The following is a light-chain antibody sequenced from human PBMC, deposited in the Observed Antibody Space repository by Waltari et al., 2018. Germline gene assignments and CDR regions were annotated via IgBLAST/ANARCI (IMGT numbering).Light chain of an antibody. Sequence: QSALTQPAYVSGSSGQAITISCSGTSSDVGGYNYVSWYQQHPGKAPKLMIYDVSKRPSGVSNRFSGSKSGNTASLTISGLQAEDEADYYCCSYAGSRVFGGGTKLTVL. CDR1: SSDVGGYNY. J-gene: IGLJ3*02. CDR2: DVS. V-gene: IGLV2-23*02. CDR3: CSYAGSRV.